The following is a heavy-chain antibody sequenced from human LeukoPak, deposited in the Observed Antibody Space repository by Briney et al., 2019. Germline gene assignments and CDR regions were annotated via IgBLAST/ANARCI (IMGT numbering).Heavy chain of an antibody. D-gene: IGHD3-10*01. J-gene: IGHJ5*02. V-gene: IGHV1-18*01. Sequence: GAAGKVTFKASGYTFTSYGIGMVWQAQGPGLELMGFICVYNGNTNYAQKLQGRVTMTTDTSTSTAYMELRSLGSDDTAVYYCARDSVYYYGSESYRWFDPWGQGTLVTVSS. CDR3: ARDSVYYYGSESYRWFDP. CDR1: GYTFTSYG. CDR2: ICVYNGNT.